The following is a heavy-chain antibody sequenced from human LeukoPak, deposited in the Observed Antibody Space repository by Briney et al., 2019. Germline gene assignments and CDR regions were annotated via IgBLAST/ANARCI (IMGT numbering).Heavy chain of an antibody. CDR2: INSDGSST. CDR3: ARYGYSSSWYPIEYYYYYMDV. V-gene: IGHV3-74*01. J-gene: IGHJ6*03. CDR1: GFTFSSYW. D-gene: IGHD6-13*01. Sequence: GGSLRLSCAASGFTFSSYWMHWVRHVPGKGLVWVSRINSDGSSTTYADSVKGRFSISRDNAKNTLYLQMNSLRAEDTAVYYCARYGYSSSWYPIEYYYYYMDVWGKGTTVTVSS.